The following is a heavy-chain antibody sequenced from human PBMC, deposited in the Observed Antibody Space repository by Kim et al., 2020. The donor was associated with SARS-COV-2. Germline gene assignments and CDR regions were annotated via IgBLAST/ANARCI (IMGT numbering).Heavy chain of an antibody. D-gene: IGHD1-1*01. V-gene: IGHV4-61*02. CDR1: GGSISSGSYY. Sequence: SETLSLTCTVSGGSISSGSYYWSWIRQPAGKGLEWIGRIYTSGSTNYNPSLKSRVTISVDTSKNQFSLKLSSVTAADTAVYYCARETNGIPFDPWGQGTLVTVSS. CDR2: IYTSGST. J-gene: IGHJ5*02. CDR3: ARETNGIPFDP.